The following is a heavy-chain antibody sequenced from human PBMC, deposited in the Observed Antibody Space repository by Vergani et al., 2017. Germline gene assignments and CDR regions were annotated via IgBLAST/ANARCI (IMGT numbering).Heavy chain of an antibody. Sequence: QVQLVQSGAEVKKPGASVKVSCKASGYTFTGYYMHWVRQAPGQGLEWMGWINPNSGGTNYAQKLQGRVTMTTDTSTSTAYMELRSLRSDDTAVYYCARGWSIAARGVWFDPWGQGTLVTVSS. CDR2: INPNSGGT. J-gene: IGHJ5*02. D-gene: IGHD6-6*01. CDR3: ARGWSIAARGVWFDP. CDR1: GYTFTGYY. V-gene: IGHV1-2*02.